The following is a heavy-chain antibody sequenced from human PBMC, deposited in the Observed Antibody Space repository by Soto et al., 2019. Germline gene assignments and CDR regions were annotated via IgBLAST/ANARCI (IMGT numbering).Heavy chain of an antibody. CDR1: GGSISSGDYY. D-gene: IGHD6-6*01. J-gene: IGHJ6*02. CDR3: ASYRPLHYYYCMDV. V-gene: IGHV4-30-4*01. CDR2: IYYSGST. Sequence: SETLSLTCTVSGGSISSGDYYWSWIRQPPGKGLEWIGYIYYSGSTYYNPSLKSRVTISVDTSKNQFSLKLSSVTAADTAVYYCASYRPLHYYYCMDVWGQGTTVTVSS.